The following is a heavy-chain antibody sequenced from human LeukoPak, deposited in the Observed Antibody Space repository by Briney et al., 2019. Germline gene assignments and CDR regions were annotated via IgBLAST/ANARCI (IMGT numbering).Heavy chain of an antibody. CDR1: GFTVSSNY. J-gene: IGHJ4*02. CDR3: ARHNHYASSGYFSL. D-gene: IGHD3-22*01. Sequence: GGSLRLSCAASGFTVSSNYMTWVRQAPGKGLEWVSIIYSGGSTYYADSVKGRFTISRDNSKNTVYLQMNSLRAEDTAVYYCARHNHYASSGYFSLWGQGTLVTVSS. CDR2: IYSGGST. V-gene: IGHV3-66*04.